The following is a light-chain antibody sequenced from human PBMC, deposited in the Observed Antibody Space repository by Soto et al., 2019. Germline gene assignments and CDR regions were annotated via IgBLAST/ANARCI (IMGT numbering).Light chain of an antibody. Sequence: QSALTQPASVSGSPGQSITISCTGTSSDVGGYNYVSWYQQHPGKAPKLMIYDVSNRPSGVSNRFSGSKSGNTASLTISGLQAEDGADYSGSSYKSSSPPHVVFGGGTQLTV. V-gene: IGLV2-14*01. CDR3: SSYKSSSPPHVV. CDR1: SSDVGGYNY. CDR2: DVS. J-gene: IGLJ2*01.